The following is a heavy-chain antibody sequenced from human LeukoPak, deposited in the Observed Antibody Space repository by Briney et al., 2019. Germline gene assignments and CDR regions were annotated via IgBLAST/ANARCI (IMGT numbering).Heavy chain of an antibody. J-gene: IGHJ4*02. CDR1: GFAFSSYA. D-gene: IGHD5-18*01. Sequence: PGGSLRLSCAASGFAFSSYAMGWLRQAPGKGLEWVSAITASGGNTYYADSVKGRFTISRDNSKNTLYLQVNSLRAEDTAVYYCAKGNGYSYGRYYFDYWGQGTLLSVSS. V-gene: IGHV3-23*01. CDR3: AKGNGYSYGRYYFDY. CDR2: ITASGGNT.